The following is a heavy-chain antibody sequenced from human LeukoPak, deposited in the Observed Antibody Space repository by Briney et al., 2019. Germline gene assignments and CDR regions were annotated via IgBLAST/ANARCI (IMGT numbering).Heavy chain of an antibody. CDR3: ARQFSEWLLYGNWFDP. J-gene: IGHJ5*02. Sequence: SETLSLTCAVSGYSISSDYYWGWIRQPPGKGLEWIGSIYHSGSTYYNPSLKSRVTISFDTSKNQFSLKLSSVTAADTAVYYCARQFSEWLLYGNWFDPWGQGTLVTVSS. CDR1: GYSISSDYY. V-gene: IGHV4-38-2*01. D-gene: IGHD3-3*01. CDR2: IYHSGST.